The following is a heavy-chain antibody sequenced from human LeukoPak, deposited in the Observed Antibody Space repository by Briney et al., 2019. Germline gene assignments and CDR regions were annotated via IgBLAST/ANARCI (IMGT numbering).Heavy chain of an antibody. CDR1: GGTFSHYA. CDR2: IIPILGTT. D-gene: IGHD1-26*01. CDR3: ATAIRSTQIPPYSDF. V-gene: IGHV1-69*11. J-gene: IGHJ4*01. Sequence: PQASVKVSCKASGGTFSHYAISWVRQAPGQGLEWMGRIIPILGTTNYAQKFQGRVTITTDESTTTAFMELSSLRSDDTAIYFCATAIRSTQIPPYSDFWGQGTLVTVSS.